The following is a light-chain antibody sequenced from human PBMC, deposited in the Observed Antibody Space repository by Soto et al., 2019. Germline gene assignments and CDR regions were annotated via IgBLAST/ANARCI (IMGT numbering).Light chain of an antibody. CDR2: EVS. Sequence: QSALTQPASVSGAPGQSITISCTGTSSDVCDYNYVSWYQQHPGKAPTHMIYEVSTRPSGVSNRFSGSKSGNTASLTISGLQAEDEADYYCSSYTSRSTNVFGTGTKLTVL. J-gene: IGLJ1*01. CDR3: SSYTSRSTNV. CDR1: SSDVCDYNY. V-gene: IGLV2-14*01.